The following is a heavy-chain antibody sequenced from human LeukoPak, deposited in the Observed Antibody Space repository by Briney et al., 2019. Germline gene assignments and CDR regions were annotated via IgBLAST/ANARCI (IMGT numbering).Heavy chain of an antibody. CDR1: GGSISSYY. CDR2: IYYSGST. V-gene: IGHV4-59*12. CDR3: ARGGYSGYDSP. Sequence: SETLSLTCTVSGGSISSYYWSWIRQPPGKGLEWIGYIYYSGSTNYNPSLKSRVTISVDTSKNQFSLKLSSVTAADTAVHYCARGGYSGYDSPWGQGTLVTVSS. D-gene: IGHD5-12*01. J-gene: IGHJ5*02.